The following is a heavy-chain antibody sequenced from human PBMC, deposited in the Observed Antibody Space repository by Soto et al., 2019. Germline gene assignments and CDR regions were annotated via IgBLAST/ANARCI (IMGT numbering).Heavy chain of an antibody. Sequence: ASVKVSCKASGYTFTGYYMHWVRQAPGQGLEWMGWINPNSGGTNYAQKFQGRVTMTRDTSISTAYMELSRLRSDDTAVYYCARDPPYSSGWEFGYWGQGTLVTVSS. CDR3: ARDPPYSSGWEFGY. V-gene: IGHV1-2*02. D-gene: IGHD6-19*01. CDR1: GYTFTGYY. CDR2: INPNSGGT. J-gene: IGHJ4*02.